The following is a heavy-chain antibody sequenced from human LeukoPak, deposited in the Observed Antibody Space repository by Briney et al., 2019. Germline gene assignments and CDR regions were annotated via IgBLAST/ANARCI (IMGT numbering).Heavy chain of an antibody. Sequence: SVKVSCKASGGTFSSYAISWVRQAPGQGLEWMGGIIPIFGTANYAQKFQDRVTITADESTSTAYMELSSLRSEDTAVYYCARAGGDTAMAPGAFDIWGQGTMVTVSS. CDR1: GGTFSSYA. V-gene: IGHV1-69*13. J-gene: IGHJ3*02. CDR3: ARAGGDTAMAPGAFDI. CDR2: IIPIFGTA. D-gene: IGHD5-18*01.